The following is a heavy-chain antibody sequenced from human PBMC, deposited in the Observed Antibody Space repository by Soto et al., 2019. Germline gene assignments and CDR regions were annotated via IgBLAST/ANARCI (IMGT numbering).Heavy chain of an antibody. V-gene: IGHV1-18*01. D-gene: IGHD1-26*01. CDR1: GCISGHYG. CDR3: ARDGDQWDQRFCDN. Sequence: QVQLVQSAPELTKPGASVKVSCRVSGCISGHYGISWVRLRPGQGLEWMGWISAHRGHTNYAHKFRCRVTMTTDPSTATVSMELTNLLSDDTAIYFCARDGDQWDQRFCDNWGPGTLVTVSS. J-gene: IGHJ4*02. CDR2: ISAHRGHT.